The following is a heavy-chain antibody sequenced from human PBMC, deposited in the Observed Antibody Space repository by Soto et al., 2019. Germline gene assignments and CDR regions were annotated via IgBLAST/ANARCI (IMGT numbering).Heavy chain of an antibody. D-gene: IGHD2-2*02. CDR1: GFTFSIYA. J-gene: IGHJ5*02. CDR2: ISGSGDST. CDR3: AYGPRYQMLYGPNWFDP. Sequence: GGSLRLSCAASGFTFSIYAMSWVRQAPGKGLEWVSVISGSGDSTYYADSVKGRFTISRDNSKSTLYLQMNSLRVEDTALYYCAYGPRYQMLYGPNWFDPWGQGTLVTVSS. V-gene: IGHV3-23*01.